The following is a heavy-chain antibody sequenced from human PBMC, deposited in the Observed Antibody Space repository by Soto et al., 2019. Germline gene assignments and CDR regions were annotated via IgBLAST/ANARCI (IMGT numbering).Heavy chain of an antibody. V-gene: IGHV4-34*01. D-gene: IGHD3-16*01. J-gene: IGHJ5*02. CDR1: GGSFRGYY. CDR3: ARGPNSSWLGFSPFDP. Sequence: NPSETLSLTCAVYGGSFRGYYWSWIRQPPGKGLEWIGEINHSGSTNYNSSLKSRVTISADTPKDQFSLKLSSVTAADTAVYYCARGPNSSWLGFSPFDPWGQGTLVTVSS. CDR2: INHSGST.